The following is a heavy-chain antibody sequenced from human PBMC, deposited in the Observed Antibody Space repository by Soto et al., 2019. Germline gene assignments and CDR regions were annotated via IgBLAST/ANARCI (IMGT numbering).Heavy chain of an antibody. V-gene: IGHV1-8*01. CDR1: GYTFTSYD. J-gene: IGHJ6*02. CDR2: MNPNSGNT. Sequence: QVQLVQSGAEVKKHGASVKVSCKASGYTFTSYDINWVRQATGQGLEWMGWMNPNSGNTGYAQKFQGRVIMARNTSLRTAYMELSSLRSEDTAVYYCARGRGSAEDYYYGMAVWCQGTTVTVSS. D-gene: IGHD3-10*01. CDR3: ARGRGSAEDYYYGMAV.